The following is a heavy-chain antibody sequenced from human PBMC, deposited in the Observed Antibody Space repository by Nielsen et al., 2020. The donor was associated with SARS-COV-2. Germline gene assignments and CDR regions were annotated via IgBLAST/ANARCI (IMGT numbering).Heavy chain of an antibody. CDR3: ARDPLIWSGYYGGRPIGAFDI. V-gene: IGHV4-61*01. Sequence: SETLSLTCTVSGGSVSSGSYYWSWIRQPPGKGLEWIGYIYYSGSTNYNPSLKSRVTISVDTSKNQFSLKLSSVTAADTAVYYCARDPLIWSGYYGGRPIGAFDIWGQGTMVTVSS. CDR2: IYYSGST. CDR1: GGSVSSGSYY. J-gene: IGHJ3*02. D-gene: IGHD3-3*01.